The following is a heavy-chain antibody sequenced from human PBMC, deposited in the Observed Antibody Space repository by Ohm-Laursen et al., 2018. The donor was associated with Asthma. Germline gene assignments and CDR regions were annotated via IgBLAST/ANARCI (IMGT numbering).Heavy chain of an antibody. CDR1: GFTFSSYG. CDR3: AREMIWSSDYYGMDV. J-gene: IGHJ6*02. V-gene: IGHV3-33*05. D-gene: IGHD3-3*01. CDR2: ISYDGSNK. Sequence: SLRLSCAASGFTFSSYGMHWVRQAPGKGLEWVAVISYDGSNKYYADSVKGRSTISRDNSKNTLYLQMNSLRAEDTAVYYCAREMIWSSDYYGMDVWGQGTTVTISS.